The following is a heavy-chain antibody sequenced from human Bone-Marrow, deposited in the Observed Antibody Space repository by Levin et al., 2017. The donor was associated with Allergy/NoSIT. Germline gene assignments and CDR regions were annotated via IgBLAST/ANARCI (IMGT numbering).Heavy chain of an antibody. CDR1: GLTFRNYA. D-gene: IGHD3-3*01. CDR2: ITGSGDST. Sequence: GGSLRLSCAVSGFASGLTFRNYAMTWVRQSPGRGLEWVSSITGSGDSTYYADSVRGRFTISRDNSNNTFYLQMNSMRGDDTAVYVCAKDGYDFWSGYYNYWGPGTLVIVSS. CDR3: AKDGYDFWSGYYNY. V-gene: IGHV3-23*01. J-gene: IGHJ4*02.